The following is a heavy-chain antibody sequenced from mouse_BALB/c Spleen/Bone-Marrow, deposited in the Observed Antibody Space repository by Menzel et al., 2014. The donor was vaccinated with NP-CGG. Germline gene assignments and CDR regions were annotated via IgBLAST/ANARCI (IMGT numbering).Heavy chain of an antibody. CDR1: EFSLTSYG. V-gene: IGHV2-9*02. CDR2: IWAGGST. Sequence: VQLQQSGPGLVAPSQSLSITCTVSEFSLTSYGVHWVRQPPGKGLEWLGVIWAGGSTNYNSALMSRLSISKDSSKSQVFLKMDSLQTDDTAMYYCARGGSSRAWFAYWGQGTLVTVSA. CDR3: ARGGSSRAWFAY. J-gene: IGHJ3*01. D-gene: IGHD1-1*01.